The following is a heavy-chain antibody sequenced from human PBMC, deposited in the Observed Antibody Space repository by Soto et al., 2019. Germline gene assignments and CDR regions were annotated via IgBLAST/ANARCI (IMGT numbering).Heavy chain of an antibody. CDR1: GFTFSSYA. CDR3: AREWTYYYGSGSRYGMDV. CDR2: ISYDGSNK. J-gene: IGHJ6*02. V-gene: IGHV3-30-3*01. Sequence: GGSLRLSCAASGFTFSSYAMHCVRQAPGKGLEWVAVISYDGSNKYYVDSVKGRFTISRDNSKNTLYLQMNSLRAEDTAVYYCAREWTYYYGSGSRYGMDVWGQGTTVTVSS. D-gene: IGHD3-10*01.